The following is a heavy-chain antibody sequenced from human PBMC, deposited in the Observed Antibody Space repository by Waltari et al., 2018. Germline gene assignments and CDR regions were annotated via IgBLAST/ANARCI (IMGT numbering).Heavy chain of an antibody. J-gene: IGHJ3*02. CDR3: ARDPPQLADAFDI. CDR2: IYTSGST. V-gene: IGHV4-61*02. CDR1: GGSISSGSYY. D-gene: IGHD3-10*01. Sequence: QVQLQESGPGLVKPSETLSLTCSVSGGSISSGSYYWTWIRQPAGKGLEWIGRIYTSGSTNYNPSLRSRLTISVDTSNNQFSLKLSSVTAVDTAVYYCARDPPQLADAFDIWGQGTMVTVSS.